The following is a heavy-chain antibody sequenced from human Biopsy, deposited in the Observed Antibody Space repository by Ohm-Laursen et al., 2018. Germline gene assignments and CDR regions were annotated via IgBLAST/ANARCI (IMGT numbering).Heavy chain of an antibody. J-gene: IGHJ4*02. CDR1: GFTFDNYA. V-gene: IGHV3-9*01. CDR2: LTWNSANI. Sequence: SLRLSCAASGFTFDNYAMHWARQTPGKGLEWVSGLTWNSANIGYADPVKGQFTISRDNARNTLFLEMSSLREEDTGLYHCVRDSTLDYWGQGTLVTVSS. CDR3: VRDSTLDY.